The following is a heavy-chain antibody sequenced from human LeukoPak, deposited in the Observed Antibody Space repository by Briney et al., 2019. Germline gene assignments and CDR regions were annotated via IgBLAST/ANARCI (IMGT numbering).Heavy chain of an antibody. V-gene: IGHV4-61*08. J-gene: IGHJ5*02. D-gene: IGHD3-10*01. Sequence: SETLSLTCTVSGGSISSGGYYWSWIRQHPGKGLEWIGYIYYSGSTNYNPSLKSRVTISVDTSKNQFSLKLSSVTAADTAVYYCARSTSMVRGVSQMFDPWGQGTLVTVSS. CDR2: IYYSGST. CDR3: ARSTSMVRGVSQMFDP. CDR1: GGSISSGGYY.